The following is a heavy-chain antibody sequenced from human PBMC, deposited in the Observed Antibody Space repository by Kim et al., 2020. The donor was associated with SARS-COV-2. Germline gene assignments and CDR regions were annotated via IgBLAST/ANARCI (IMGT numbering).Heavy chain of an antibody. Sequence: ASVKVSCKASGYTFTNYPMNWVRQAPGQGLEWIGWINTNTGHPTYAQGFTGRFVFSLDTSVSTHYLQISSLKTEDTAVYYCARGGAVAGFLGAYWVQGTL. CDR3: ARGGAVAGFLGAY. J-gene: IGHJ4*02. CDR1: GYTFTNYP. CDR2: INTNTGHP. D-gene: IGHD6-19*01. V-gene: IGHV7-4-1*02.